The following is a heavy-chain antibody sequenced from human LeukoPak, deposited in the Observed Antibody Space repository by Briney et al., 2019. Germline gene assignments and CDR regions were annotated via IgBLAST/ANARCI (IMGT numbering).Heavy chain of an antibody. J-gene: IGHJ5*02. V-gene: IGHV4-34*01. CDR1: GGSFSGYY. CDR2: INHSGST. D-gene: IGHD6-19*01. CDR3: ARARPSYSSGWYEMTRGNWFDP. Sequence: SETLSLTCAVYGGSFSGYYWSWIRQPPGKGLEWIREINHSGSTNYNPSLKSRVTISVDTSKNQFSLKLSSVTAADTAVYYCARARPSYSSGWYEMTRGNWFDPWGQGTLVTVSS.